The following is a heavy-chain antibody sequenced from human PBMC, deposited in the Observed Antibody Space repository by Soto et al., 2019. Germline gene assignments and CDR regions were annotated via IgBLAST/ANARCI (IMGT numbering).Heavy chain of an antibody. V-gene: IGHV3-23*01. CDR3: AKVNYYGSGSYLFFDY. CDR1: GFTFSSYA. J-gene: IGHJ4*02. D-gene: IGHD3-10*01. CDR2: ISGSGGST. Sequence: PGGSLRLSCAASGFTFSSYAMSWVRQAPGKGLEWVSAISGSGGSTYYADSVKGRFTISRDNSKNTLYLQMNSLRAEDTAVYYCAKVNYYGSGSYLFFDYWGQGTLVTVSS.